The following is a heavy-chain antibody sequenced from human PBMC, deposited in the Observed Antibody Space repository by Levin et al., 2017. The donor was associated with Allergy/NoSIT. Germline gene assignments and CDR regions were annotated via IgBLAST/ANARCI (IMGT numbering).Heavy chain of an antibody. CDR3: SPGYSSGWYSGGVDY. J-gene: IGHJ4*02. D-gene: IGHD6-19*01. Sequence: GGSLRLSCAASGFTFSSYWMHWVRQAPGKGLVWVSRINSDGSSTSYADSVKGRFTISRDNAKNTLYLQMNSLRDEDTAVYYCSPGYSSGWYSGGVDYGGQGTLVTVAA. CDR1: GFTFSSYW. V-gene: IGHV3-74*01. CDR2: INSDGSST.